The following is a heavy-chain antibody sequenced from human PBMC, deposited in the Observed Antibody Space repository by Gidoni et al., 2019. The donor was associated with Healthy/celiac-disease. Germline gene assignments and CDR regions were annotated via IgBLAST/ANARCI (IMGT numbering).Heavy chain of an antibody. V-gene: IGHV4-59*08. CDR3: ARHSLPGLFDY. J-gene: IGHJ4*02. CDR1: GGSISRFY. CDR2: IYYSRST. Sequence: QVQLQASALGLVKPSATLSLTCTVPGGSISRFYWSWIRQPPGKGLEWIAYIYYSRSTNYNTSLKSRVTISVDTSKNQFSLKLSSETAAETAVYYCARHSLPGLFDYWGQGTLVTVSS.